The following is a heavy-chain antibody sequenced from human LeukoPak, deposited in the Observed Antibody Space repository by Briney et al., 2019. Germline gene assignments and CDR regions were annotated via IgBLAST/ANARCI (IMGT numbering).Heavy chain of an antibody. CDR1: GFIFNNAW. D-gene: IGHD2-15*01. J-gene: IGHJ4*02. CDR2: IKSKTDGRTT. V-gene: IGHV3-15*07. Sequence: GGSLRLSCAASGFIFNNAWMNWVRQAPGKGLEWVGRIKSKTDGRTTDYAAPVKGRFTISRDDSKNTLYLQMNSLKTEDTAVYYCTRGYCSGGSCYSPFDYWGQGTLVTVSS. CDR3: TRGYCSGGSCYSPFDY.